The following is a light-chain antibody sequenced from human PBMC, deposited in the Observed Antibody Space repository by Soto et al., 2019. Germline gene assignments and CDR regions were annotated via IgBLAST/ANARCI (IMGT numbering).Light chain of an antibody. CDR1: SSNIGSNY. V-gene: IGLV1-47*01. CDR3: ATWDDSLSGVV. J-gene: IGLJ2*01. CDR2: RNN. Sequence: QSVLTQPPSASGTPGQRFTISCSGSSSNIGSNYVYWYQQLPGTAPKLLIYRNNQRPSGVPDRFSGSTSGTSAALAISGLRSEDEAHYYCATWDDSLSGVVFGGGTKLTVL.